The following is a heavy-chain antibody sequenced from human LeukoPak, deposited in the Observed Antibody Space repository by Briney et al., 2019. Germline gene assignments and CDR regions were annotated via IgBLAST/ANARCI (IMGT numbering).Heavy chain of an antibody. Sequence: ASVKVSCKASGYTFTGYYMHWVRQAPGQGLEWMGWINPNSGGTNYAQKFQGRATMTRDTSISTAYMELSRLRSDDTAVYYCARVSRDGSGSYFSHYCYYMDVWGKGTTVTVSS. CDR2: INPNSGGT. J-gene: IGHJ6*03. CDR1: GYTFTGYY. CDR3: ARVSRDGSGSYFSHYCYYMDV. V-gene: IGHV1-2*02. D-gene: IGHD3-10*01.